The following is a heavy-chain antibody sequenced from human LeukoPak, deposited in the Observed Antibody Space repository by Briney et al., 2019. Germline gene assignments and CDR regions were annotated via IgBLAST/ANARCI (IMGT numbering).Heavy chain of an antibody. CDR1: GFTFSSYW. CDR2: IKQDGSEK. D-gene: IGHD2-15*01. Sequence: GGSLRLSCAAAGFTFSSYWMSWVRQAPGEGLEWVANIKQDGSEKYYVDSVKGRFTISRDNAKNSLYLQMNSLRAEDTAVYYCARQGYCSGGSCYRSRNYFDYWGQGTLVTVSS. CDR3: ARQGYCSGGSCYRSRNYFDY. V-gene: IGHV3-7*01. J-gene: IGHJ4*02.